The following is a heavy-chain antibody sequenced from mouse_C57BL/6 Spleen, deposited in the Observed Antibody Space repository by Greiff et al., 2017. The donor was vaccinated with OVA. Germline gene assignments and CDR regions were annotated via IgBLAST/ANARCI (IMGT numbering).Heavy chain of an antibody. CDR3: ARRYYSNYDFDY. D-gene: IGHD2-5*01. CDR1: GYAFSSYW. Sequence: VKLQESGAELVKPGASVKISCKASGYAFSSYWMNWVKQRPGKGLEWIGQIYPGDGDTNYNGKFKGKATLTADKSSSTAYMQLSSLTSEDSAVYFCARRYYSNYDFDYWGQGTTLTVSS. J-gene: IGHJ2*01. CDR2: IYPGDGDT. V-gene: IGHV1-80*01.